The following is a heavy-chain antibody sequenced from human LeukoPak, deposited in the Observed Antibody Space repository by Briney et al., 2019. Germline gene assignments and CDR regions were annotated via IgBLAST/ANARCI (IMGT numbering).Heavy chain of an antibody. D-gene: IGHD2-2*02. Sequence: ASVKVSCKVSGYTFTDYYMHWVQQAPGKGLEWMALVDPEDGETIYADKFQGRVTITADTSADTAYMELSSLRSEDTAVYYCATVPYCSTTSCYTGYWGQGTLVTVSS. J-gene: IGHJ4*02. CDR3: ATVPYCSTTSCYTGY. CDR2: VDPEDGET. CDR1: GYTFTDYY. V-gene: IGHV1-69-2*01.